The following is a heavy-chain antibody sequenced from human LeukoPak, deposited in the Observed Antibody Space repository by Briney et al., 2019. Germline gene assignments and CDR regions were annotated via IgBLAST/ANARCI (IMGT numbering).Heavy chain of an antibody. CDR2: MNPYSGNT. CDR1: GYTFTSYD. Sequence: ASVKVSCKASGYTFTSYDINWVRQATGQGLEWMGWMNPYSGNTGYAQKFQGRVTMTRNTSISTAYMELSSLRSEDTAVYYCARGVASSSWYNYYYYYMDVWGKGTTVTVSS. CDR3: ARGVASSSWYNYYYYYMDV. V-gene: IGHV1-8*01. D-gene: IGHD6-13*01. J-gene: IGHJ6*03.